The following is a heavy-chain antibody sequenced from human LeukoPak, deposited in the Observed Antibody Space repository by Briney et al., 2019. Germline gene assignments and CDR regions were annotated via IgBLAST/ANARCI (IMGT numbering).Heavy chain of an antibody. J-gene: IGHJ4*02. V-gene: IGHV3-48*03. Sequence: GGSLRLFCGVSGLIYSSFEMNGVRQAPGRGLEWVSYISSSGSTLYYADSAKGRFSISRDNAKNSLYLQMNSLRAEDTAVYYCMRGLAYNVPWVYWGQGTLVTVSS. CDR2: ISSSGSTL. CDR3: MRGLAYNVPWVY. CDR1: GLIYSSFE. D-gene: IGHD3-16*01.